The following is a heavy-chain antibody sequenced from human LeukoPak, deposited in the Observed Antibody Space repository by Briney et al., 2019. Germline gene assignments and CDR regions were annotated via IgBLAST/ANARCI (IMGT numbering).Heavy chain of an antibody. Sequence: SETLSLTCTVSGGSISSSSYYWGWIRQPPGEGLEWIESIYYSGSTCYNPSLKSRVTISVDTSKNQSSLKLSSVTAADTAVYYCATNIRSYYGSGGHDYWGQGTLVTVSS. CDR3: ATNIRSYYGSGGHDY. V-gene: IGHV4-39*01. CDR1: GGSISSSSYY. CDR2: IYYSGST. J-gene: IGHJ4*02. D-gene: IGHD3-10*01.